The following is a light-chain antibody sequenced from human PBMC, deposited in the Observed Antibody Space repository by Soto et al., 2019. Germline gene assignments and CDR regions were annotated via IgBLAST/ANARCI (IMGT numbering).Light chain of an antibody. Sequence: EIVMTQSPATLSVSPGERAALSCRASQSVSSNLAWYQQKPGQAPRLLIYGTTTRATGIPGRFSGSGSGTEFTLFISSLQSEDFAVYYCQQYNNWPLTFGQGTRVEIK. J-gene: IGKJ1*01. CDR2: GTT. V-gene: IGKV3-15*01. CDR3: QQYNNWPLT. CDR1: QSVSSN.